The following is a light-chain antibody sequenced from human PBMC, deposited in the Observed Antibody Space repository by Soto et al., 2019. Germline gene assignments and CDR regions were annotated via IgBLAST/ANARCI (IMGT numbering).Light chain of an antibody. Sequence: QSALTQPASVSGSPGQSITISCTGTSSDVGGYKFVSWYQQHPDKAPKLLIYEVSNRPSGVSYRFSGSKSGNTASLTISGLQAEDEADYYCSSYTSTATLVFGGGTKLTVL. J-gene: IGLJ3*02. CDR2: EVS. CDR1: SSDVGGYKF. CDR3: SSYTSTATLV. V-gene: IGLV2-14*01.